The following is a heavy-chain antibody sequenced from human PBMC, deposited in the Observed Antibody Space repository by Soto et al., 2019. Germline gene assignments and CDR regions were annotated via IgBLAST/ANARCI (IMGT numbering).Heavy chain of an antibody. CDR1: DGSFTGFH. CDR3: ARGVPFGHYSMDV. CDR2: IKHSGIT. V-gene: IGHV4-34*01. Sequence: SETLSLTCAVYDGSFTGFHLTWIRRPPGKGLEWIVEIKHSGITNYNPSLTRRVTISVDTSKNQFSLKLNSVTAADTAVYYCARGVPFGHYSMDVWGQGTTVTVSS. D-gene: IGHD3-3*01. J-gene: IGHJ6*02.